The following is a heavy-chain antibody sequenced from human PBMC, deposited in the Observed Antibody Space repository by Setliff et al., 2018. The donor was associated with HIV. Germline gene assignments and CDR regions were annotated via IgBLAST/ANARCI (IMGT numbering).Heavy chain of an antibody. CDR2: ISNDGSNK. Sequence: GGSLRLSCAASGFTFSHYGMHWVRQAPGKGLEWVAVISNDGSNKFYADSVKGRFTISRDNSKNTVYLQMNSLRTEDTALYYCTPLDYWGQGTLVTVSS. CDR3: TPLDY. V-gene: IGHV3-30*06. CDR1: GFTFSHYG. J-gene: IGHJ4*02. D-gene: IGHD2-15*01.